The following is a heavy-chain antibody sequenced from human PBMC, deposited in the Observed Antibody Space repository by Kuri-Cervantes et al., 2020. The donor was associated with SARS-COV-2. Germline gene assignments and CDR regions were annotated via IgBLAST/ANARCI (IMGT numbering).Heavy chain of an antibody. Sequence: GGSLRLSCAASGFTFSSYEMNWVRQAPGKGLEWVSYISSSGSTIYYADSVKGRFTISRDNAKNSLYLQMNSLRAEDTAVYYCATDLPCSSTSCHQTPVDYWGQGTLVTVSS. V-gene: IGHV3-48*03. D-gene: IGHD2-2*01. CDR2: ISSSGSTI. CDR1: GFTFSSYE. CDR3: ATDLPCSSTSCHQTPVDY. J-gene: IGHJ4*02.